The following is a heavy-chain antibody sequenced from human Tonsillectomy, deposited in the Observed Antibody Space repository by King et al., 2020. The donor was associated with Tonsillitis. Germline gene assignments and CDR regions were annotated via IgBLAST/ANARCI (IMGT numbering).Heavy chain of an antibody. CDR2: IHFIGST. J-gene: IGHJ5*02. CDR3: ARGSLQGSGSGLSCAS. D-gene: IGHD3-10*01. V-gene: IGHV4-59*01. Sequence: QLQESGPGLVKPSETLSLTCTVSGDSISTYYWSWIRQPPGKGLEWIGYIHFIGSTNYNPSLESRVTISVNTSNKQISLKLRSVTAADTTVDDCARGSLQGSGSGLSCASWGQGTLVTVSS. CDR1: GDSISTYY.